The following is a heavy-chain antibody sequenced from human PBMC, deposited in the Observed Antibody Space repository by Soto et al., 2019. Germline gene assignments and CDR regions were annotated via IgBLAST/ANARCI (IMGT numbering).Heavy chain of an antibody. D-gene: IGHD2-8*01. CDR1: GFTFSSYD. CDR3: AKEDDAWTNGHFDI. CDR2: ISGSGGST. V-gene: IGHV3-23*01. J-gene: IGHJ3*02. Sequence: EGQLLESGGGLVQPGGSLRLSGAASGFTFSSYDMSWVRQAPGKGLEWVSAISGSGGSTYYADSVKGRFTISRDNSKNTLYVQMNSLRAEGTAIYYCAKEDDAWTNGHFDIWGQGTMVTVSS.